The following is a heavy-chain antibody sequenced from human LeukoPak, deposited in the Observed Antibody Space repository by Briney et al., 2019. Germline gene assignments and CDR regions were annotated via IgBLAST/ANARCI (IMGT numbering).Heavy chain of an antibody. D-gene: IGHD6-13*01. Sequence: PGGSLRLSCAASGFTFSSYDMHWVRQATGKGLEWVSAIGTAGDTYYPGSVKGRFTISRENAKNSLYLQMNSLRAGDTAVYYCARDMAAAGSLSGMDVWGQGTTVTASS. CDR3: ARDMAAAGSLSGMDV. CDR2: IGTAGDT. CDR1: GFTFSSYD. V-gene: IGHV3-13*01. J-gene: IGHJ6*02.